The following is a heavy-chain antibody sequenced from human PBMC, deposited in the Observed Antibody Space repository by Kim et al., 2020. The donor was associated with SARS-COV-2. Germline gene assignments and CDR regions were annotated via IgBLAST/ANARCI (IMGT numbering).Heavy chain of an antibody. V-gene: IGHV3-48*02. CDR2: ISSSSTI. CDR1: GFTFSSYS. CDR3: ARGEALGGVATIPIVYGMDV. J-gene: IGHJ6*04. Sequence: GGSLRLSCAASGFTFSSYSMNWVRQAPGKGLEWVSYISSSSTIYYADYVKGRFTISRDNAKNSLSLQMNSPRDEDTAVYYCARGEALGGVATIPIVYGMDVWGEGTTVTVSS. D-gene: IGHD5-12*01.